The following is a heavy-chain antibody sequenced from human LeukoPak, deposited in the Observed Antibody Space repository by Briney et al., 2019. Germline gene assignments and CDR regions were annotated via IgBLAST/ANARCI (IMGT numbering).Heavy chain of an antibody. V-gene: IGHV1-2*02. CDR1: GYTFTGYY. D-gene: IGHD3-3*01. CDR3: ARALTRDFWSGYPYYYYYYMDV. CDR2: INPNSGGT. J-gene: IGHJ6*03. Sequence: ASVKVSCKASGYTFTGYYMHWVRQAPGQGLEWMGWINPNSGGTNYAQKFQGRVTMTRDTSISTAYMELSRLRSDDTAVYYCARALTRDFWSGYPYYYYYYMDVWGKGTTVTVSS.